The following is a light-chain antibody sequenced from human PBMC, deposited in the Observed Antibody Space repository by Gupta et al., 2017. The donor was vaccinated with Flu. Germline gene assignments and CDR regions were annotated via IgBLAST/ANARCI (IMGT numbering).Light chain of an antibody. CDR3: QKYDSNPPFT. J-gene: IGKJ3*01. Sequence: DIVMTQSPDSLSVTLGERATINCKSSQSLLYSDNNKNYLSWFQQKPREPPRLLLYWASIREFGVLDGFIGSGCGRNYTITISSRQEEDVAVYYYQKYDSNPPFTFGHGTKVDIK. CDR2: WAS. CDR1: QSLLYSDNNKNY. V-gene: IGKV4-1*01.